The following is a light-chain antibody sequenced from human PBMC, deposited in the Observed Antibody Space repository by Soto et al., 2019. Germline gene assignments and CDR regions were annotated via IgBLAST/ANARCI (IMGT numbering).Light chain of an antibody. V-gene: IGKV3-20*01. CDR3: QHYGNSLYT. Sequence: EIVLTQSPGTLSLSPGERATLPCRASQSVSSAFLAWYQQKPGQAPRLLIYGASSRATGIPDRFSGSGSGTDFTLTISRLEPEDLAVYYCQHYGNSLYTFGQGTKLEIK. J-gene: IGKJ2*01. CDR1: QSVSSAF. CDR2: GAS.